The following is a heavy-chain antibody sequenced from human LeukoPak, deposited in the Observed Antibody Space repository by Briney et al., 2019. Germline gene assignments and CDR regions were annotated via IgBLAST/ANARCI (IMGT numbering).Heavy chain of an antibody. Sequence: TLSLTCTVSGGSISSGSYHWTWIRKHPGKGLEWIGYIYNSGSTYYNPSLKSRVTISVDTSKNQFSLKLSSVIAADTAVYYCARERDYGDRLFDYWGQGTLVTVSS. V-gene: IGHV4-31*03. J-gene: IGHJ4*02. D-gene: IGHD4-17*01. CDR3: ARERDYGDRLFDY. CDR1: GGSISSGSYH. CDR2: IYNSGST.